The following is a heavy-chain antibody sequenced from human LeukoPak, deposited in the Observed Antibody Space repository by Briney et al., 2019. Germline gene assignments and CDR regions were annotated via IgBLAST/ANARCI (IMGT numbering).Heavy chain of an antibody. CDR3: AKGDHGYPHQDYYYGMGV. V-gene: IGHV3-30*18. J-gene: IGHJ6*02. CDR1: GFTFSSYG. CDR2: ISYDGSNK. D-gene: IGHD5-18*01. Sequence: PGRSLRLSCAASGFTFSSYGMHWVRQAPGKGLEWVAVISYDGSNKYYADSVKGRFTISRDNSKNTLYLQMNSLRAEDTAVYYCAKGDHGYPHQDYYYGMGVWGQGTTVTVSS.